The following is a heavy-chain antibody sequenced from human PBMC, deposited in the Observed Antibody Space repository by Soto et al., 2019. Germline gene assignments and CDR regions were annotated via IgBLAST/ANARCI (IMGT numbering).Heavy chain of an antibody. V-gene: IGHV3-9*01. CDR2: ISWNSGTL. Sequence: EVQLVESGGGLVQPGRSLRLSCASSGFTFDAYAIHWVRQAPGKGLEWVSGISWNSGTLGYADSVQGRFTISRDNAKNSLFLQMNSLRVEDTALYYCAKDRGEKMATPAGYWGQGTLVTVSS. CDR3: AKDRGEKMATPAGY. J-gene: IGHJ4*02. CDR1: GFTFDAYA. D-gene: IGHD5-12*01.